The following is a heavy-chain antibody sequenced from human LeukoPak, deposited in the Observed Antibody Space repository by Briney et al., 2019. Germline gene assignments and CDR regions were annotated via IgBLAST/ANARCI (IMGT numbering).Heavy chain of an antibody. CDR1: GFTSSSYA. CDR3: AKDLYDSSGYYHDIFLFY. J-gene: IGHJ4*02. CDR2: ISGSGGST. D-gene: IGHD3-22*01. V-gene: IGHV3-23*01. Sequence: GGSLRLSCAASGFTSSSYAMSWVRQAPGKGLEWVSAISGSGGSTYYADSVKGRFTISRDNSKNTLYLQMNSLRAEDTAVYYCAKDLYDSSGYYHDIFLFYWGQGTLVTVSS.